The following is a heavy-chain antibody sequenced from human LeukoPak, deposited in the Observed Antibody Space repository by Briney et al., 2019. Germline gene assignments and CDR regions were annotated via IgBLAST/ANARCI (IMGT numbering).Heavy chain of an antibody. V-gene: IGHV3-66*01. CDR3: AREDQLLLANDY. CDR2: IYSGGNT. D-gene: IGHD2-2*01. Sequence: PGGSLRLSCTVSGFPVSINSMSWVRQAPGKGLEWVSFIYSGGNTHYSDSVKGRFTISRDNSKNTLYLQMNSLRAEDTAVYYCAREDQLLLANDYWGQGTLVTVSS. CDR1: GFPVSINS. J-gene: IGHJ4*02.